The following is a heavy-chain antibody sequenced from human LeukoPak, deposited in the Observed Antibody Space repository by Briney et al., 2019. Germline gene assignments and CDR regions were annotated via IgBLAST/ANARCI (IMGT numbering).Heavy chain of an antibody. J-gene: IGHJ5*02. D-gene: IGHD2-15*01. Sequence: ASVKVSCKASGYTFTRYGISWVRQAPGQGLEWMGWIRAYNGNTNYAQKLQGRVTMTTDTSTSTAYMELSSLRSEDTAVYYCARAFVVVVAATGWWFDPWGQGTLFTVSS. V-gene: IGHV1-18*04. CDR3: ARAFVVVVAATGWWFDP. CDR1: GYTFTRYG. CDR2: IRAYNGNT.